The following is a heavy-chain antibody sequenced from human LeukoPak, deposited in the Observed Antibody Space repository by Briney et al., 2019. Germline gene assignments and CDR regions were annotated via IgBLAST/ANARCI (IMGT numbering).Heavy chain of an antibody. V-gene: IGHV4-30-2*01. CDR3: ARVSGGFFEY. CDR1: GGSISSGGYY. CDR2: IYHSGST. Sequence: PSQTLSLTCTVSGGSISSGGYYWSWIRQPPGKGLEWIGYIYHSGSTYYNPSLKSRVTISVDRSKNQFSLKLSSVTAADTAVYYCARVSGGFFEYWGQGTLVTVSS. J-gene: IGHJ4*02.